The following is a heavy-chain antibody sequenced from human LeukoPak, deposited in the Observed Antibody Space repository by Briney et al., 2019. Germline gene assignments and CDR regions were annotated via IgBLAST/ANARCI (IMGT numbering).Heavy chain of an antibody. J-gene: IGHJ4*02. Sequence: SETLSLTCTVSGYSIRSGYYWGWIRHPPGKGLVWIGSIFHSGRTFYNPPLKSRVTKSVDTSKSQFSRKLTSVTAADTAVYYCARVGDDSSGPFDYWGQGTLVTVSS. D-gene: IGHD3-22*01. CDR3: ARVGDDSSGPFDY. V-gene: IGHV4-38-2*02. CDR2: IFHSGRT. CDR1: GYSIRSGYY.